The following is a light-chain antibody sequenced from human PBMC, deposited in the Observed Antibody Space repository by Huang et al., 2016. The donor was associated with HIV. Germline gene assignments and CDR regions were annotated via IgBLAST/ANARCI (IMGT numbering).Light chain of an antibody. Sequence: EVLLTQSPGTLSSSPGERVTVSCRASQSLSHSFVAWYQQRPGQAPRRLISAASTRASGIPDRLSGSGSGTDFTLTSNILEPSDFALYDCHQYGTSPYTFGQGTNLDVK. CDR3: HQYGTSPYT. V-gene: IGKV3-20*01. J-gene: IGKJ2*01. CDR1: QSLSHSF. CDR2: AAS.